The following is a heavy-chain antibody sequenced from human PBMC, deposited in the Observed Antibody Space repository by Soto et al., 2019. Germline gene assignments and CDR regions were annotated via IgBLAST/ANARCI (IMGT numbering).Heavy chain of an antibody. J-gene: IGHJ4*02. V-gene: IGHV1-69*01. CDR2: IMPIIGTA. D-gene: IGHD3-10*01. CDR3: ARDLEFRDGNISHLDY. Sequence: QVQLVQSGAEVKKPGSSVKVSCKASGGTFSSHVFNWVRQAPGQGLEWMGGIMPIIGTANYAKKFQGRVTSNADESTSTAYMELSSLRSEDTAVYYCARDLEFRDGNISHLDYWGQGTLVTVSS. CDR1: GGTFSSHV.